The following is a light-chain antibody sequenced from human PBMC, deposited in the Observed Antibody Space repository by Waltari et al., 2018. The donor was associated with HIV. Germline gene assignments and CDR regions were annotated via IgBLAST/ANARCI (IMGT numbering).Light chain of an antibody. CDR2: GNT. CDR1: SDDIGPGRD. Sequence: QSVLTQPPSVSGAPAQRVPISCTGCSDDIGPGRDVNSYQHFPGTAPKVPIYGNTYRPSGVPDRFSGSKSGSSASLLITGLQAEDDADYYCQSYDISLSGWVFGGGTKLTVL. CDR3: QSYDISLSGWV. V-gene: IGLV1-40*01. J-gene: IGLJ3*02.